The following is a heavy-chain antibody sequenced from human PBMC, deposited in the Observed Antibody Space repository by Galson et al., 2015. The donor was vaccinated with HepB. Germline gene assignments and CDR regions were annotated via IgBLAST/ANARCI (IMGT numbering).Heavy chain of an antibody. CDR1: GGTFSSYA. CDR3: ARDLSMQPIDY. D-gene: IGHD6-13*01. CDR2: IIPILGMA. Sequence: SVKVSCKASGGTFSSYAINWVRQAPGQGLEWMGRIIPILGMANYAQKFQGRVTITADKSTSTAYMELNSLRSEDTAVYYCARDLSMQPIDYWGQGTLVTVSS. V-gene: IGHV1-69*04. J-gene: IGHJ4*02.